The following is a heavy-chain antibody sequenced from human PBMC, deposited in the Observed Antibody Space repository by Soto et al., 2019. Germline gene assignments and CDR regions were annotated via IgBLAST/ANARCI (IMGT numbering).Heavy chain of an antibody. Sequence: QVQLVESGGGVVQPGRSLRLSCAASGFTFSSYAMHWVRQAPGKGLEWVAVISYDGSNKYYADSVKGRFTISRDNSKNTLYLQMNSLRAEDTAVYYCARLGEYGGNSMAGYWGQGTLVTVSS. J-gene: IGHJ4*02. CDR1: GFTFSSYA. V-gene: IGHV3-30-3*01. D-gene: IGHD2-21*02. CDR2: ISYDGSNK. CDR3: ARLGEYGGNSMAGY.